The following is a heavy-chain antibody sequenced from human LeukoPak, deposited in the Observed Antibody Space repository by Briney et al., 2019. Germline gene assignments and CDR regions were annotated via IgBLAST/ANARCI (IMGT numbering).Heavy chain of an antibody. Sequence: SETLSLTCAVYGGSFSGYYWSWIRQPPGKGLEWIGEINHSGNTNYNPSLKSRVTISVDTSKNQFSLKLSSVTAADTAVYYCARDPLLYSRSSNRGAGFDYWGQGTLVTVSS. J-gene: IGHJ4*02. D-gene: IGHD6-6*01. CDR1: GGSFSGYY. CDR3: ARDPLLYSRSSNRGAGFDY. CDR2: INHSGNT. V-gene: IGHV4-34*01.